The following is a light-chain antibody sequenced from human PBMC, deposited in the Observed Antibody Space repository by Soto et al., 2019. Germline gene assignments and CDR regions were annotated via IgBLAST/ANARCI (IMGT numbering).Light chain of an antibody. CDR3: QQYSTWPPKYT. V-gene: IGKV3-15*01. J-gene: IGKJ2*01. CDR2: RAS. Sequence: EIVMTQSPATLSVSPGGRATLSCRASQSVNNYLAWYQQRPGQPPRLLIYRASTRATGIPARFSGSGSGTEFSPTISSLQSEDFAVYYCQQYSTWPPKYTFGQGTKLEI. CDR1: QSVNNY.